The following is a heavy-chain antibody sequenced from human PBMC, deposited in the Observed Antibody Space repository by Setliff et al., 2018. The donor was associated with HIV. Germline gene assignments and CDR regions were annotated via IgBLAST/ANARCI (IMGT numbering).Heavy chain of an antibody. D-gene: IGHD3-3*01. CDR1: GYTFTGYY. Sequence: ASVKVSCKASGYTFTGYYMHWVRQAPGQGLEWMGWINPNNGGTNYAQKFQGRVTMTRDTSKNQFSLRLSSVAAGDTAVYYCARSIVPVASGYYYFEYWGQGTLVTVSS. CDR2: INPNNGGT. CDR3: ARSIVPVASGYYYFEY. J-gene: IGHJ4*02. V-gene: IGHV1-2*02.